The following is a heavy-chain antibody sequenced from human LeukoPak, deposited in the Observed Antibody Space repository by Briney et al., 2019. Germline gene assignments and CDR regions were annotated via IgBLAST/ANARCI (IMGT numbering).Heavy chain of an antibody. CDR1: GGTFSSYA. CDR2: IIPIFGTA. Sequence: SVKVSCKASGGTFSSYAISWVRQAPGQGLEWMGGIIPIFGTANYAQKFQGRVTITADKSTSTAYMELSSLRSEDTAVYYCARRYCSSTSCDHFDYWGQGTLVTVSS. J-gene: IGHJ4*02. CDR3: ARRYCSSTSCDHFDY. V-gene: IGHV1-69*06. D-gene: IGHD2-2*01.